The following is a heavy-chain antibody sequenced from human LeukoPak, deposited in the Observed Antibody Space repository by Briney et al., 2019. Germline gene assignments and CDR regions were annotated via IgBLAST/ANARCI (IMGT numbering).Heavy chain of an antibody. J-gene: IGHJ4*02. CDR3: ARARRMTAAAGRYYFDY. Sequence: KPSETLSLTCAVSGGSISSSNWWSWVRQPPGKGLEWIGEIYHSGSTNYNPSLKSRVTISVDKSKNQFSLKLSSVTAADTAVYYCARARRMTAAAGRYYFDYWGQGTLVTVSS. CDR2: IYHSGST. D-gene: IGHD6-13*01. V-gene: IGHV4-4*02. CDR1: GGSISSSNW.